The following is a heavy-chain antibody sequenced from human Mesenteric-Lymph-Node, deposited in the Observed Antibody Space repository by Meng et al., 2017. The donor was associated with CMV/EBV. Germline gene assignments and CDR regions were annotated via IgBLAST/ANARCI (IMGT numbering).Heavy chain of an antibody. J-gene: IGHJ4*02. CDR3: AKRGNYDGGYSKY. CDR2: TQHSETT. V-gene: IGHV4-39*02. D-gene: IGHD3-22*01. Sequence: QVQIPGSGPGLVKPSETLSLSRTVSCDSIGKCTSYCTRIRQPPGMGRRWIWSTQHSETTYPTPSLHGILTISVDTTANLFSLSLTTVTAADTANYACAKRGNYDGGYSKYWGQGTLVTVSS. CDR1: CDSIGKCTSY.